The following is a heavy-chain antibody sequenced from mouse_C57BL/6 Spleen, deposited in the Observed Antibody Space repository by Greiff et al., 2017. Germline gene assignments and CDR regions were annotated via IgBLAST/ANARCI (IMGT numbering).Heavy chain of an antibody. CDR2: INPSNGGT. J-gene: IGHJ1*03. CDR3: ARLITTGGYFDV. CDR1: GYTFTSYW. Sequence: QVQLKQPGTELVKPGASVKLSCKASGYTFTSYWMHWVKQRPGQGLEWIGNINPSNGGTNYNEKFKSKATLTVDKSSSTAYMQLSSRTSEDSAVYYCARLITTGGYFDVWGTGTTVTVSS. V-gene: IGHV1-53*01. D-gene: IGHD1-1*01.